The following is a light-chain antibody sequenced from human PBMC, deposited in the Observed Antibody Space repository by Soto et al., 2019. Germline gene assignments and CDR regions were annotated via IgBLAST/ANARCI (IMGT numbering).Light chain of an antibody. Sequence: EIVLTQSPGTLSLSPGESATLSCRASQSVSSTNLAWYQQKPGQSPRLVMFGASSRATGIPDSFSGSGSGTDFTLTISRLEPEDFAVYYCQQYGSSPVSFGQATKLEIK. CDR3: QQYGSSPVS. V-gene: IGKV3-20*01. CDR1: QSVSSTN. CDR2: GAS. J-gene: IGKJ2*03.